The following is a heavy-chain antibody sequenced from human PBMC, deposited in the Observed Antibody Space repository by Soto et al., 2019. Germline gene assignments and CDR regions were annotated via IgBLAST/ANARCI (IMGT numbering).Heavy chain of an antibody. CDR3: ARGEQYSGRIFDY. D-gene: IGHD1-26*01. V-gene: IGHV6-1*01. CDR1: GDSVSSNRAA. J-gene: IGHJ4*01. Sequence: NLSLTCAISGDSVSSNRAAWNWIRQSPSGGLEWLGRTYYRSKWYYEYAVSVRGRITINPDTSKNQYSLQLNSVTPEDTAVYFCARGEQYSGRIFDYWGQATLVIVSS. CDR2: TYYRSKWYY.